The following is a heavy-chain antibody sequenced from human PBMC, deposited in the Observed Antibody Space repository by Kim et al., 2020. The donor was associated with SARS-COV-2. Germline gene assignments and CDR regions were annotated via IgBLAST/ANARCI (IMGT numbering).Heavy chain of an antibody. V-gene: IGHV4-34*01. CDR1: DGSFGGYY. CDR2: VNHSGGT. CDR3: ARGLWLQSTVLGF. D-gene: IGHD5-18*01. Sequence: SETLSLTCGVYDGSFGGYYWSWIRQPPGKGLEWIGEVNHSGGTNYNPSLKSRVTISVDTSKNQFSLKLSSVTAADTAVYYCARGLWLQSTVLGFWGQGTLVTVSS. J-gene: IGHJ4*02.